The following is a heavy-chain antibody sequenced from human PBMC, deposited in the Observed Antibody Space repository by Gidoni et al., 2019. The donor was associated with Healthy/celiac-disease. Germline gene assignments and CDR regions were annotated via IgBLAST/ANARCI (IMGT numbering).Heavy chain of an antibody. V-gene: IGHV3-21*01. CDR3: ARDFGRTYYYDSSGYFPSPPFDY. CDR1: GFTFRSYS. J-gene: IGHJ4*02. Sequence: EVQLVESGGGLVKPGGSLRLSCAASGFTFRSYSMNWVRQAPGKGLEWVSSISSSSSYIYYADSVKGRFTISRDNAKNSLYLQMNSLRAEDTAVYYCARDFGRTYYYDSSGYFPSPPFDYWGQGTLVTVSS. CDR2: ISSSSSYI. D-gene: IGHD3-22*01.